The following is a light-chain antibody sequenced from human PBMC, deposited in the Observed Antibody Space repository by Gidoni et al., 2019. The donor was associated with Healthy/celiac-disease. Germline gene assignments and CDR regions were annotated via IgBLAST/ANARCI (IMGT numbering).Light chain of an antibody. J-gene: IGKJ3*01. CDR2: AAS. V-gene: IGKV1-39*01. CDR3: QQSYSTPFT. Sequence: DIQMTPSPSSLSASVGDRVTITCRASQSISSYLNWYQQKPGKAPQLLIYAASSLQSGVPSRFSDSGSGTDFTLTISSLQPEDCATYYCQQSYSTPFTFXPXTKVDIK. CDR1: QSISSY.